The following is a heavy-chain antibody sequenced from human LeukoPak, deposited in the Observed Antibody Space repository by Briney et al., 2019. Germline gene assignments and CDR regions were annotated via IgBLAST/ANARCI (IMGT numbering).Heavy chain of an antibody. CDR2: ISSSSGTI. Sequence: QRGGSLRLSCVGSGFTFSSYSMSWVRQAPGKGLEWLSYISSSSGTIYYADSVKGRFTISRDNAKNSLYLQMNSLTDEDTAVYYCATVDYFESWGQGTLVTVSS. CDR3: ATVDYFES. CDR1: GFTFSSYS. J-gene: IGHJ4*02. V-gene: IGHV3-48*02.